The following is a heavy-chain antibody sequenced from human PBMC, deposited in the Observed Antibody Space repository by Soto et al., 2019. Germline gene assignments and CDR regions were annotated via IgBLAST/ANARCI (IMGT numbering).Heavy chain of an antibody. CDR1: GGSFSGYY. CDR2: INHSGST. D-gene: IGHD6-19*01. V-gene: IGHV4-34*01. Sequence: SETLSLTCAVYGGSFSGYYWSWIRQPPGKGLEWIGEINHSGSTNYNPSLKSRVTISVDTSKNQFSLKLSSVTAADTAVYYCARVGKRWSSGWKFDYWGQGTLVTVSS. J-gene: IGHJ4*02. CDR3: ARVGKRWSSGWKFDY.